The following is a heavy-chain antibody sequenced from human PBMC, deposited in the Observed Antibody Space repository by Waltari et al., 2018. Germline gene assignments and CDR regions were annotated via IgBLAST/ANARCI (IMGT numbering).Heavy chain of an antibody. V-gene: IGHV4-4*02. CDR1: GAFLSTNW. Sequence: QLQLQESSPGLVKASRTLSPICAVPGAFLSTNWWSWVRQSPGKGLEWIGQVLGSGRTNYNPSFASRVTISLDTSTYQFALKMTSATAADTALYYCARDRGRGLYLDTWGPGTLVTVSP. CDR2: VLGSGRT. D-gene: IGHD2-15*01. J-gene: IGHJ4*02. CDR3: ARDRGRGLYLDT.